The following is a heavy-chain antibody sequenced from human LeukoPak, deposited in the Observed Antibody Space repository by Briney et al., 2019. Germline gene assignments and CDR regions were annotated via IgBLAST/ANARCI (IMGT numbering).Heavy chain of an antibody. D-gene: IGHD3-22*01. CDR1: GYTLTELS. V-gene: IGHV1-24*01. CDR2: FDPEDGET. J-gene: IGHJ4*02. CDR3: AAASSFYYDSSGYLY. Sequence: ASVTVSCKVSGYTLTELSMHWVRQAPGKGLEWMGGFDPEDGETIYAQKFQGRVTMTEDTSTDTAYMELSSLRSEDTAVYYCAAASSFYYDSSGYLYWGQGTLVTVSS.